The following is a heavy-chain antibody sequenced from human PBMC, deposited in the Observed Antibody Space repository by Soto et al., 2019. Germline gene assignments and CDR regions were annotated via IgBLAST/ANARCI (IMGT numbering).Heavy chain of an antibody. V-gene: IGHV4-31*03. J-gene: IGHJ5*02. CDR1: GGSISRGVYY. Sequence: TLSLTCTVSGGSISRGVYYWSWIRQNPGKGLGWIGYTYNSVSTYYNPSLKSRVTISVDTSKNQFSLKLTSVTAADTAVYYCARDPAPWGQGTLVTVSS. CDR3: ARDPAP. CDR2: TYNSVST.